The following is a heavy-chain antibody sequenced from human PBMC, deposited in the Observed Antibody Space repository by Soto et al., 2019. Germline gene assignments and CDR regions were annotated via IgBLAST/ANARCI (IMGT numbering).Heavy chain of an antibody. CDR1: GYSFTSYW. V-gene: IGHV5-51*01. J-gene: IGHJ4*02. CDR2: IYPGDSDT. D-gene: IGHD3-22*01. CDR3: ARGLSAYYYHRSGYFEY. Sequence: PGESLKISCKGSGYSFTSYWIGWVRQMPEKGLEWMGIIYPGDSDTSYSPSFQGQVTISADKSISTAYLQWSSLKASDTARHYCARGLSAYYYHRSGYFEYWGQVTLFTVSS.